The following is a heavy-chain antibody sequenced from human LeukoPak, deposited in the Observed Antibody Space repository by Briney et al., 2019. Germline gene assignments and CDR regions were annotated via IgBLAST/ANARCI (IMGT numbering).Heavy chain of an antibody. D-gene: IGHD3-22*01. CDR3: AKERPYDSSGFG. CDR1: GGSISSYY. V-gene: IGHV4-59*01. CDR2: IYYSGST. J-gene: IGHJ4*02. Sequence: SETLSLTCTVSGGSISSYYWSWIRQPPGKGLEWIGYIYYSGSTNYNPSLKSRVTISVDTSKNQFSLKLSSVTAADTAVYYCAKERPYDSSGFGWGQGTLVTVSS.